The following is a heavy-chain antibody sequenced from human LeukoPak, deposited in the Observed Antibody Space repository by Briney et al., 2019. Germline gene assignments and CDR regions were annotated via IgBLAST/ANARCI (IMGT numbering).Heavy chain of an antibody. J-gene: IGHJ5*02. V-gene: IGHV4-4*07. CDR2: IYSSGTT. D-gene: IGHD5-24*01. Sequence: SETLSLTCTVSGGSISSYYWSWIRQPAGRGLEWVGLIYSSGTTNYNPSLKSRVTMSVDTSKNQFSLKLSSVTAADTAVYFCARDLITPPYNWFDPWGQGTLVTVSS. CDR1: GGSISSYY. CDR3: ARDLITPPYNWFDP.